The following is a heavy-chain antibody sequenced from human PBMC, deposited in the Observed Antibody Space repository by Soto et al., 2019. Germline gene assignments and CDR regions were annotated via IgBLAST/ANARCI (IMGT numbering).Heavy chain of an antibody. CDR3: PHRAGDDYVSGSYKDAFDM. CDR1: GFSLNTTAVG. D-gene: IGHD3-16*01. V-gene: IGHV2-5*02. J-gene: IGHJ3*02. CDR2: IYWDGDK. Sequence: YGPTLGNPTQTLTLTCTFSGFSLNTTAVGVGWIRQPPGKALEWLALIYWDGDKRYRPSLKSRLAITKGPSKNQVVLKMTNKHRAHTATYYCPHRAGDDYVSGSYKDAFDMWRRLTMVT.